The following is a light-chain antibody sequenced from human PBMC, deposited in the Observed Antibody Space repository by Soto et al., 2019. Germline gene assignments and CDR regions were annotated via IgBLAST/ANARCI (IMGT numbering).Light chain of an antibody. Sequence: EIVLTQSPGTLSLSPGECTTLSCRASMSVSSSYLAWYQQKPGQAPRLLIYGASSRATGIPDRFSGSGSGTDFTLTISTLEPEDFAVYYCQQYGSSPYTFGQGTKLEIK. CDR1: MSVSSSY. J-gene: IGKJ2*01. CDR2: GAS. V-gene: IGKV3-20*01. CDR3: QQYGSSPYT.